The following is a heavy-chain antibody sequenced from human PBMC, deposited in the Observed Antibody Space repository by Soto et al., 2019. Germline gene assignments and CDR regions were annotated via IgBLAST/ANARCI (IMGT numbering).Heavy chain of an antibody. CDR3: ARVDSSGYRSPPPYWYFDL. CDR1: GGSVSSGSYY. D-gene: IGHD3-22*01. J-gene: IGHJ2*01. V-gene: IGHV4-61*01. CDR2: IYYSGST. Sequence: SETLSLTCTVSGGSVSSGSYYWSWIRQPPGKGLEWIGYIYYSGSTNYNPSLKSRVTISVDTSKNQFSLRLSSVTAADTAVYYCARVDSSGYRSPPPYWYFDLWGRGTLVTVSS.